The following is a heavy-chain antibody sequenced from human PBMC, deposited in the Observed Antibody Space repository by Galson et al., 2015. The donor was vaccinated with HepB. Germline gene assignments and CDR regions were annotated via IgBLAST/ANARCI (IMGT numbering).Heavy chain of an antibody. Sequence: SLRLSCAASGFTFSSYGMHWVRQAPGKGLEWVAVISYDGSNKYYADSVKGRFAISRDNSKNTLYLQMNSLRAEDTAVYYCAKDSGAGSGWFEYYFDYWGQGTLVTVSS. CDR1: GFTFSSYG. CDR3: AKDSGAGSGWFEYYFDY. CDR2: ISYDGSNK. D-gene: IGHD6-19*01. J-gene: IGHJ4*02. V-gene: IGHV3-30*18.